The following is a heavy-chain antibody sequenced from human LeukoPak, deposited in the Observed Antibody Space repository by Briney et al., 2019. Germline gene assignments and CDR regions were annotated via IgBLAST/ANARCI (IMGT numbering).Heavy chain of an antibody. D-gene: IGHD4-17*01. CDR1: GFTFDDYG. Sequence: PGGSLRLSCAASGFTFDDYGMSWVRQAPGKGLEWIGEINHSGSTNYNPSLKSRVTISVDTSKNQFSLKLSSVTAADTAVYYCARARPRLQSKNTVKTTYQDYWGQGTLVTVSS. CDR3: ARARPRLQSKNTVKTTYQDY. V-gene: IGHV4-34*01. CDR2: INHSGST. J-gene: IGHJ4*02.